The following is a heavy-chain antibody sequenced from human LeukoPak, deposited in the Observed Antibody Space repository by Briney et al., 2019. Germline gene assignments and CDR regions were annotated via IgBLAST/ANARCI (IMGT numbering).Heavy chain of an antibody. CDR1: GGTFSSYA. Sequence: SVKVSCKASGGTFSSYAISWVRQAAGQGLEWMGGIIPIFGTANYAQKFQGRVTITADKSTSTAYMELSSLRSEDTAVYYCAHVPPEDYYYYGMDVWGKGTTVTVSS. CDR3: AHVPPEDYYYYGMDV. CDR2: IIPIFGTA. V-gene: IGHV1-69*06. J-gene: IGHJ6*04. D-gene: IGHD3-16*01.